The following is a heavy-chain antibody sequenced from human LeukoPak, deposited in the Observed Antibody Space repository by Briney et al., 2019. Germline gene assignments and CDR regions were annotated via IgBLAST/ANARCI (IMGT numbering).Heavy chain of an antibody. V-gene: IGHV4-39*01. Sequence: SETLSLTCTVSDGSISSSNYYWGWIRQPPGKGLEWIGSIYYSGSTYYNPSLKSRVTISVDTSKNQFSLKLSSVTAADTAVYYCARQPGYSYGLNCFDPWGQGTLVTVSS. D-gene: IGHD5-18*01. J-gene: IGHJ5*02. CDR2: IYYSGST. CDR1: DGSISSSNYY. CDR3: ARQPGYSYGLNCFDP.